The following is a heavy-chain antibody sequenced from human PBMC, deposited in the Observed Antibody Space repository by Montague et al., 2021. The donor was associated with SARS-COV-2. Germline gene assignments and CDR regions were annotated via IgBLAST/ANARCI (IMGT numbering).Heavy chain of an antibody. CDR3: AGDRGRFWHFDL. V-gene: IGHV4-59*01. CDR1: GGSINSYY. Sequence: SETLSLTCTVSGGSINSYYWNWIRQSPGKGLEWIGYIYYSGSTKYNPSFKSRVTMLVDTSKRQMSLRLNSVTAADTAVYYCAGDRGRFWHFDLWGRGTLVTVSS. CDR2: IYYSGST. D-gene: IGHD5-12*01. J-gene: IGHJ2*01.